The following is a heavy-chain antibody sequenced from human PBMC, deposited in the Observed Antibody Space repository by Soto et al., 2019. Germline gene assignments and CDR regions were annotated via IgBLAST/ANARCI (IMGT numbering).Heavy chain of an antibody. CDR3: AASCVGCGGFNYYGMDV. J-gene: IGHJ6*02. CDR1: GGSFSPNY. D-gene: IGHD2-21*01. Sequence: PSETLSLTCTVSGGSFSPNYWSWIRHPPGKGLEWIGYIYYSGSTYYNPSLKSRVTISVDTSKNQFSLKLSSVTAADTAVYYCAASCVGCGGFNYYGMDVWGQGTTVTVSS. V-gene: IGHV4-59*06. CDR2: IYYSGST.